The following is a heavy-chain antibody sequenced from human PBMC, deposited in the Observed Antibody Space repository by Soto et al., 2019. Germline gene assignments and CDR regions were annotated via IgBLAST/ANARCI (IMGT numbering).Heavy chain of an antibody. V-gene: IGHV3-64*02. CDR2: ISSNGDST. J-gene: IGHJ5*02. CDR3: ARDPYYAQWGFDP. Sequence: GGSLRLSCAASGFTFSTYSMHWVRQAPGKGLEYVSGISSNGDSTYYAGSVKGRFSISRDNSKNVLYLQMASLRTEDMAVYYCARDPYYAQWGFDPWGQGT. CDR1: GFTFSTYS. D-gene: IGHD2-2*01.